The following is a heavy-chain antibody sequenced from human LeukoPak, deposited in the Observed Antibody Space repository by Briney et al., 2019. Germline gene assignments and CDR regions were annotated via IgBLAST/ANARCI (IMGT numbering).Heavy chain of an antibody. D-gene: IGHD3-22*01. CDR2: ISYDGSNK. CDR1: GFTFSSYG. V-gene: IGHV3-30*18. J-gene: IGHJ4*02. Sequence: GRSLRLSCAASGFTFSSYGMHWVRQAPGKGLEWVAAISYDGSNKYYADSVKGRFTISRDNSKNTLYLQMNSLRAEDTAVYYCAKPRYYDSSGYPRFGRGPIDYWGQGTLVTVSS. CDR3: AKPRYYDSSGYPRFGRGPIDY.